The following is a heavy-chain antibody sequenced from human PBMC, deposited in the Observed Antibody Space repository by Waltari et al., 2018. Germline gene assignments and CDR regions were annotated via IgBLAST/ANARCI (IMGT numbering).Heavy chain of an antibody. Sequence: QVQLVQSGAVVKKPGSSVKVSCKASGGTFSSYAISWVRQATGQGLEWMGGIIPNLGQANDAQKFQGSVTLTADESTSTAYMELSSLRSEDTAVYYCARARANYGGNSADYWGQGTLVTVSS. V-gene: IGHV1-69*11. CDR3: ARARANYGGNSADY. CDR1: GGTFSSYA. D-gene: IGHD2-15*01. CDR2: IIPNLGQA. J-gene: IGHJ4*02.